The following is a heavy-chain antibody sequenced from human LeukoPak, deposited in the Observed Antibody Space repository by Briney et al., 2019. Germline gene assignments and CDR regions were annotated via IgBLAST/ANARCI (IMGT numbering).Heavy chain of an antibody. V-gene: IGHV3-30*18. CDR2: ISYDGSNK. D-gene: IGHD6-13*01. Sequence: GGSLRLSCAASGFTFSSYXMXXVRQXPGKGLXXXAVISYDGSNKYYADSVKGRFTISRDNSKNTLYLQMNSLRAEDTAVYYCAKDTTYSSSFLGYWGQGTLVTVSS. CDR1: GFTFSSYX. J-gene: IGHJ4*02. CDR3: AKDTTYSSSFLGY.